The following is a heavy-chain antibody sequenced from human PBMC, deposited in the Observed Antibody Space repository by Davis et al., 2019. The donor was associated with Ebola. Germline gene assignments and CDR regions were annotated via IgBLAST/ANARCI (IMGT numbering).Heavy chain of an antibody. D-gene: IGHD2-15*01. J-gene: IGHJ4*02. CDR2: INQDGSEK. Sequence: GESLKISCAASGFTFTSYWMSWVRQAPGKGLEWVANINQDGSEKYYVDSVKGRFTISRDDSKNTAYLQMNSLKTEDTAVYYCTASSGGSTDYWGQGTLVTVSS. CDR1: GFTFTSYW. V-gene: IGHV3-7*03. CDR3: TASSGGSTDY.